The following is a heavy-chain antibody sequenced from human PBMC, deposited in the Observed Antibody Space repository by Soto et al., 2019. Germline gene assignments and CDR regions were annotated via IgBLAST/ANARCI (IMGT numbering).Heavy chain of an antibody. Sequence: GESLKISCKGSGYSFTSYWISWVRQMPGKGLEWMGRIDPSDSYTNYSPSFQGHVTISADKSISTAYLQWSSLKASDTAMYYCARLSVVVPAAISEYYYYGMDVWGQGTTVTVSS. D-gene: IGHD2-2*01. V-gene: IGHV5-10-1*01. J-gene: IGHJ6*02. CDR1: GYSFTSYW. CDR3: ARLSVVVPAAISEYYYYGMDV. CDR2: IDPSDSYT.